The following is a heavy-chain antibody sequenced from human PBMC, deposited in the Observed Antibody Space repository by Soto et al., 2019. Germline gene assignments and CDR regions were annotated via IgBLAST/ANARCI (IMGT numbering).Heavy chain of an antibody. CDR3: WRHDKTALPPLDS. J-gene: IGHJ4*02. CDR2: TIPAFGTA. Sequence: QVHLVQSGAEVKSPGSAVKVSCQVSGAGDTFSNYGLNWVRQAPGQWLEWMGGTIPAFGTANYAEKFQGRVTITADTSTTTAYMELSSLRSDDTAVYYCWRHDKTALPPLDSWGQGTLVSVSS. D-gene: IGHD1-1*01. CDR1: GAGDTFSNYG. V-gene: IGHV1-69*06.